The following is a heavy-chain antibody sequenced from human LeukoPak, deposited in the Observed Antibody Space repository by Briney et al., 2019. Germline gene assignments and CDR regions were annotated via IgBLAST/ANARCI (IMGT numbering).Heavy chain of an antibody. CDR3: AREELLGAYYYYGMDV. CDR2: INSDGSST. D-gene: IGHD1-26*01. Sequence: PGGSLRLPCAASGFTFSSYWMHWVRQAPGKGLVWVSRINSDGSSTSYADSVKGRFTISRDNAKNTLYLQMNSLRAEDTAVYYCAREELLGAYYYYGMDVWGQGTTVTVSS. V-gene: IGHV3-74*01. J-gene: IGHJ6*02. CDR1: GFTFSSYW.